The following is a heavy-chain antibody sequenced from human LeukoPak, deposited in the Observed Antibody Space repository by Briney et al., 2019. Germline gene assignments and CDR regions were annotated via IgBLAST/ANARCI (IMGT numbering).Heavy chain of an antibody. CDR3: AREYYDSSGYAPLDY. CDR2: IWYDGSNK. Sequence: PGGSLRLSCAASGFTFSSYGMHWVRQAPGKGLEWVAVIWYDGSNKYYADSVKGRFTISRDNSKNTLYLQMNSLRAEDTAVYYCAREYYDSSGYAPLDYWGQGTLVTVSS. CDR1: GFTFSSYG. V-gene: IGHV3-33*01. J-gene: IGHJ4*02. D-gene: IGHD3-22*01.